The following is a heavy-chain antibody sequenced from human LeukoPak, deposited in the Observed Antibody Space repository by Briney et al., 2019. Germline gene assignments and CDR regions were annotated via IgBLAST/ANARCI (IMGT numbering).Heavy chain of an antibody. D-gene: IGHD4-17*01. Sequence: GGSLRLSCAASGFPFSTYWMHWVRQAPGKGLVWVSRISYDGSNTNYADSVKGRFTISRDNAKNTLYLQMNSLRVEDTAVYYCARSTTHPYYNYMDVWGKGTTATLSS. CDR2: ISYDGSNT. CDR3: ARSTTHPYYNYMDV. CDR1: GFPFSTYW. J-gene: IGHJ6*03. V-gene: IGHV3-74*01.